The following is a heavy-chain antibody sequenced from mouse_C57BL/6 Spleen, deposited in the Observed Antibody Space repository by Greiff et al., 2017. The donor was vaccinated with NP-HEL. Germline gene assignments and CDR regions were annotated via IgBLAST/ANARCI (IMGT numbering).Heavy chain of an antibody. Sequence: EVKLQQSGPELVKPGASVKISCKASGYTFTDYYMNWVKQSHGKSLEWIGDINPNNGGTSYNQKFKGKATLTVDKSSSTAYMELRSLTSEDSAVYYCAGNYYGSSHWGAMDYWGQGTSVTVSS. CDR1: GYTFTDYY. V-gene: IGHV1-26*01. D-gene: IGHD1-1*01. CDR2: INPNNGGT. CDR3: AGNYYGSSHWGAMDY. J-gene: IGHJ4*01.